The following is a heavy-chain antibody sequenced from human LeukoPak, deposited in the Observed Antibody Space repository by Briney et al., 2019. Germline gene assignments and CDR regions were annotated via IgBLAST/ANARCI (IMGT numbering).Heavy chain of an antibody. D-gene: IGHD3-9*01. CDR2: INHSGST. CDR3: ASHYDILTGYKYPHFDY. J-gene: IGHJ4*02. Sequence: TSETLSLTCAVYGGSFSGYYWSWIRQPPGKGLEWIGEINHSGSTNYNPSLKSRVTISVDTSKNQFSLKLSSVTAADTAVYYCASHYDILTGYKYPHFDYWGQGTLVTVSS. V-gene: IGHV4-34*01. CDR1: GGSFSGYY.